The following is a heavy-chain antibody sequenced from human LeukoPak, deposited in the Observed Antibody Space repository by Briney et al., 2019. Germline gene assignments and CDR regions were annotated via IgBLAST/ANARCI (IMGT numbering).Heavy chain of an antibody. V-gene: IGHV1-2*06. Sequence: ASVKVSCKASGYTFTGYYMHWVRQAPGQGLEWMGRINPNSGGTNYAQKFQGRVTMTRDTSTSTVYMELSSLRSEDTAVYYCARDRTYYYDSSGYRYRDGFDYWGQGTLVTVSS. CDR1: GYTFTGYY. CDR2: INPNSGGT. CDR3: ARDRTYYYDSSGYRYRDGFDY. D-gene: IGHD3-22*01. J-gene: IGHJ4*02.